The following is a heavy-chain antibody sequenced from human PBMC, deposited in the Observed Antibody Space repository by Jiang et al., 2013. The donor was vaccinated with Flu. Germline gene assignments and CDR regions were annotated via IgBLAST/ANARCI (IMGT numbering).Heavy chain of an antibody. Sequence: LLKPSETLSLTCAVYGGSFSGYYWSWIRQPPGKGLEWIGEINHSGSTNYNPSLKSRVTISVDTSKNQFSLKLSSVTAADTAVYYCAIKKAPGYGSGWFDPWGQGTLVTVSS. J-gene: IGHJ5*02. CDR3: AIKKAPGYGSGWFDP. CDR2: INHSGST. D-gene: IGHD3-10*01. CDR1: GGSFSGYY. V-gene: IGHV4-34*01.